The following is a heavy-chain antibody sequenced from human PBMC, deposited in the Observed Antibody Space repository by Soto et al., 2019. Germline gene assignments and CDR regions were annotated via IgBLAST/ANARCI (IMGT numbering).Heavy chain of an antibody. CDR1: GYTFPSYY. CDR3: ARVFPYYSSGYYFSAFDY. V-gene: IGHV1-46*01. D-gene: IGHD3-22*01. CDR2: INPSGGST. J-gene: IGHJ4*02. Sequence: ASVKVPCKASGYTFPSYYMHWVRQAPGQGLEWMGIINPSGGSTSYAQKFQGRVTMTRDTSTSTVYMELSSLRSEDTAVYYCARVFPYYSSGYYFSAFDYWGQGTLVTVSS.